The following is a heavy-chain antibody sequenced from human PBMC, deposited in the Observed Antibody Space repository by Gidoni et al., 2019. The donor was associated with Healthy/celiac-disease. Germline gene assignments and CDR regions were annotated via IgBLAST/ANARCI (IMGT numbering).Heavy chain of an antibody. V-gene: IGHV3-21*01. CDR3: ARDRYSGSYLRKGMDV. CDR2: ISGSTSYI. D-gene: IGHD1-26*01. Sequence: EVQLVDSGGGLVTPGGSLRLSCAASGFTFSSFSMNWVRQAPGKGLEWVSSISGSTSYIYYADSVKGRFTISRDNAKNSLYLQMNSLRAEDTAVYYCARDRYSGSYLRKGMDVWGQGTAVTVSS. J-gene: IGHJ6*02. CDR1: GFTFSSFS.